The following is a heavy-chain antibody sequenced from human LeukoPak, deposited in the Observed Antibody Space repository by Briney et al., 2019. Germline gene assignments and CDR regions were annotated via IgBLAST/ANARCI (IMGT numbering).Heavy chain of an antibody. J-gene: IGHJ6*02. Sequence: GGSLRLSCAASTFTFSTYWMSWVRQAPGKGLEWVANIKQDGSEKYYVDSVKGRFTISGDNAKNSLYLQMNSLRAEDTAVYYCAKDRIVGTNYLGYGMDVWGQGTTVTVPS. V-gene: IGHV3-7*01. CDR2: IKQDGSEK. D-gene: IGHD1-26*01. CDR3: AKDRIVGTNYLGYGMDV. CDR1: TFTFSTYW.